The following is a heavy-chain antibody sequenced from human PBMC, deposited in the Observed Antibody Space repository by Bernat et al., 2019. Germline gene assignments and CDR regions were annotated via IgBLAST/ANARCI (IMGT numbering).Heavy chain of an antibody. J-gene: IGHJ6*02. V-gene: IGHV4-31*03. CDR3: ARETRYDILTGYSAYYYYGMDV. D-gene: IGHD3-9*01. Sequence: QVQLQESGPGLVKPSQTLSLTCTVSGGSISSGGYYWSWIRQHPGKGLEWIRYIYYSGSTYYNPSLKSRVTISVDTSKNQFSLKLSSVTAADTAVYYCARETRYDILTGYSAYYYYGMDVWGQGTTVTVSS. CDR1: GGSISSGGYY. CDR2: IYYSGST.